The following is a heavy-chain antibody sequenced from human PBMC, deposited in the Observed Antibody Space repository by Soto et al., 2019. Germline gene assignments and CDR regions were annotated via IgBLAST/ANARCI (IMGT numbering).Heavy chain of an antibody. CDR1: GYTFTDYG. V-gene: IGHV1-18*01. CDR3: AKDKFSSSWYSYNYYAMDV. J-gene: IGHJ6*02. CDR2: ISGDNGHT. Sequence: ASVKVSCKASGYTFTDYGINWARQAPGQGLDWMGWISGDNGHTKYPQRFQGRVTMTTDTSTSTAYMELRSLTSDDTAVFFCAKDKFSSSWYSYNYYAMDVWGQGTTVTVSS. D-gene: IGHD6-13*01.